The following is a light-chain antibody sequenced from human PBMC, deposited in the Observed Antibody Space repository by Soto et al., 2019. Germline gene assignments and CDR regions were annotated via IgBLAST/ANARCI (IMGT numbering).Light chain of an antibody. CDR1: QSVSRN. J-gene: IGKJ4*01. Sequence: EIVMTQSPATLSVSPGERATLSCRASQSVSRNIAWYQQKPGQAPRLLIYGASTRATGIPGRFSGSGSGKELTLTISSLQSEDVAVYYCQQYNNWPHVSFGGGTKVDIK. CDR3: QQYNNWPHVS. CDR2: GAS. V-gene: IGKV3-15*01.